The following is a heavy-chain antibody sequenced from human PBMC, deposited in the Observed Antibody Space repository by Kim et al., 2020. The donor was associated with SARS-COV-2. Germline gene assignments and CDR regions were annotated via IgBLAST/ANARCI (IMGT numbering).Heavy chain of an antibody. CDR1: GFFVSNTY. J-gene: IGHJ6*02. V-gene: IGHV3-53*01. Sequence: GGSLRLSCAASGFFVSNTYLSWVRQAPGKGLEWVSVIYTGATTYYADSVRGRFTISRDNSRNTVYLQMNSLRAEDTAVYYCARLGPVNANYYYGMDVWGQGATVTVSS. D-gene: IGHD2-21*01. CDR2: IYTGATT. CDR3: ARLGPVNANYYYGMDV.